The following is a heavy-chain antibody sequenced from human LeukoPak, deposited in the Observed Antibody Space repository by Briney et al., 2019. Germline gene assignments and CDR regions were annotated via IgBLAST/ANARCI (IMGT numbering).Heavy chain of an antibody. D-gene: IGHD2-15*01. J-gene: IGHJ4*02. V-gene: IGHV3-74*01. CDR2: INSDGSSA. Sequence: GGSLRLSCAVSGFTFSSYWMHWVRQAPGKGLVWVSRINSDGSSATYADSVKGRFTISRDNAKNTLYLQMNSLRAKDTAVYYCARVPKGGSVDYWGQGTLVTVSS. CDR1: GFTFSSYW. CDR3: ARVPKGGSVDY.